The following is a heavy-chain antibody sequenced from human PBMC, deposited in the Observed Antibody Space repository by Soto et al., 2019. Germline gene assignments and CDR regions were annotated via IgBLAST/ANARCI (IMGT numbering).Heavy chain of an antibody. V-gene: IGHV3-23*01. J-gene: IGHJ4*02. CDR1: GFTFSSYA. CDR3: ATTLTIFGVGGVY. CDR2: ISGSGGST. Sequence: GGSLRLSCAASGFTFSSYAMSWVRQAPGKGLEWVSAISGSGGSTYYADSVKGRFTISRDNSKNTLYLQMNSLRAEDTAVYYCATTLTIFGVGGVYWGQGTLVTVSS. D-gene: IGHD3-3*01.